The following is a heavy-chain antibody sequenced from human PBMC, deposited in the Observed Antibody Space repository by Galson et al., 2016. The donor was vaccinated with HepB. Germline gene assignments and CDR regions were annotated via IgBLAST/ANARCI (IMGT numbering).Heavy chain of an antibody. J-gene: IGHJ4*02. CDR2: IDPSDSYT. CDR3: ARHSRIRFFGWVLES. V-gene: IGHV5-10-1*01. Sequence: QSGAEVIKPGESLRISCKGSGSSFTSYWITWVRQMPGKGLEWMGKIDPSDSYTNYSTSFQGHVTISADKSIRTAYLQWSSLKASDTAMYYCARHSRIRFFGWVLESWGQGTLVTVAS. CDR1: GSSFTSYW. D-gene: IGHD3-3*01.